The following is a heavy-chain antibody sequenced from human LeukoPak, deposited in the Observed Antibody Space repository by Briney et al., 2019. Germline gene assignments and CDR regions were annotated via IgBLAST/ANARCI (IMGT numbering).Heavy chain of an antibody. Sequence: SETLSLTCAVYGGSFSGYYWSWIRQPPGKGLEWIGEINHSGSTNYNPSLKSRVTISVDTSKNQFSLKLSSVTAADTAVYYCARGGGAPYDAFDIWGQGTMVTVSS. CDR2: INHSGST. CDR1: GGSFSGYY. CDR3: ARGGGAPYDAFDI. J-gene: IGHJ3*02. D-gene: IGHD3-10*01. V-gene: IGHV4-34*01.